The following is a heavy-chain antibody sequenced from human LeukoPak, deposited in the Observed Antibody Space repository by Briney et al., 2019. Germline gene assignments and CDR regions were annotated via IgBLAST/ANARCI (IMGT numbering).Heavy chain of an antibody. CDR1: GYTFTNYW. Sequence: GESLKISCKGSGYTFTNYWIGWVRQMPGKGLEWMGIMYPGDSDTRYSPSFQGQVTISADKSISTAYLQWSSLKASDTAMYYCARVSTSLDYYYYMDVWGKGTTVTISS. V-gene: IGHV5-51*01. D-gene: IGHD2-2*01. CDR3: ARVSTSLDYYYYMDV. J-gene: IGHJ6*03. CDR2: MYPGDSDT.